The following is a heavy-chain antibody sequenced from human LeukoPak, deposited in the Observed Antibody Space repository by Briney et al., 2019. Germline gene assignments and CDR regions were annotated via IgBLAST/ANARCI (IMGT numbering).Heavy chain of an antibody. CDR3: ARHKDIVVVPAAIWWFDY. CDR2: IYHSGST. Sequence: PSETLSLTCTVSGGSISSGYYWGWIRQPPGKGLEWIGSIYHSGSTYYNPSLKSRVTISVDTSKNQFSLKLSSVTAADTAVYYCARHKDIVVVPAAIWWFDYWGQGTLVTVSS. CDR1: GGSISSGYY. V-gene: IGHV4-38-2*02. J-gene: IGHJ4*02. D-gene: IGHD2-2*01.